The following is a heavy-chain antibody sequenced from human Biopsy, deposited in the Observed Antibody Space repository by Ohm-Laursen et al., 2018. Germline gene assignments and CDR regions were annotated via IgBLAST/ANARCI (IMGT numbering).Heavy chain of an antibody. CDR3: ATGPVQMVYANLRGEFAS. D-gene: IGHD2-8*01. V-gene: IGHV3-23*01. CDR2: ITVSADTT. Sequence: SLRLSCTASGFMFSASWMSWVRQAPGKGLEWVSAITVSADTTYYGDSVKGRFTISRDSSTNTLYLQMNGLRADDTAVYYCATGPVQMVYANLRGEFASWGQGALVTVSS. J-gene: IGHJ5*02. CDR1: GFMFSASW.